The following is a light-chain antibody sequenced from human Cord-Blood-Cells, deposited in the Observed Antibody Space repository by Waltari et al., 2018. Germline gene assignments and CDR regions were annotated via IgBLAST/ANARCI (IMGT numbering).Light chain of an antibody. V-gene: IGKV3-11*01. Sequence: EIVLTQSPATLSLSPGERATLSCRASQSVSSYLAWYQQKPGQAPRLLIFDASNRATGIPARFSGSGSGTDCTRTISSLEPEDFAVYCCQQRSNWPLTFGGGTKVEIK. CDR1: QSVSSY. CDR3: QQRSNWPLT. CDR2: DAS. J-gene: IGKJ4*01.